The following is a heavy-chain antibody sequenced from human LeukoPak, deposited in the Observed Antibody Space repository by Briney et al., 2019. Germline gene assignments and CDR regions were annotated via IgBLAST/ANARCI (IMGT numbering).Heavy chain of an antibody. D-gene: IGHD5-24*01. CDR1: GGSISSSSYY. CDR2: IYYSGST. CDR3: AREGGRAGGDP. Sequence: SETLSLTCTVSGGSISSSSYYWRWIRQPPGKGLEWIGYIYYSGSTTYHPSLKSRVSISVDTSKNQFSLKLTSLTAADTAVYYCAREGGRAGGDPWGQGTLVTVSS. V-gene: IGHV4-61*05. J-gene: IGHJ5*02.